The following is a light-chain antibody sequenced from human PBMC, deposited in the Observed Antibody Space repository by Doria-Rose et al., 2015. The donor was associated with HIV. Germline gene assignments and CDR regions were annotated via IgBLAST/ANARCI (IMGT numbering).Light chain of an antibody. Sequence: QSVVTQPPPVSGAPGQRVAISCTGSSSNIGAGFDVNWYQQFPGTAPKLLIHGNTNRPSGFPDRFSGSKSGTSASLAISGLRAEDEADYYCQSYDSRLSVYVFGTGTKVTVL. V-gene: IGLV1-40*01. J-gene: IGLJ1*01. CDR2: GNT. CDR3: QSYDSRLSVYV. CDR1: SSNIGAGFD.